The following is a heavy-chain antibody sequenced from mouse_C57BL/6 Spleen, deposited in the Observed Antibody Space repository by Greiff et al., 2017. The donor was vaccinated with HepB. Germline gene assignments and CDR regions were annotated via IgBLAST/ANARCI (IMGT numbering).Heavy chain of an antibody. V-gene: IGHV1-69*01. CDR3: ATGTFAY. CDR2: IDPSDSYT. CDR1: GYTFTSYW. Sequence: QVQLKQSGAELVMPGASVKLSCKASGYTFTSYWMHWVKQRPGQGLEWIGEIDPSDSYTNYNQKFKGKSTLTVDKSSSTAYMQLSRLTSEDSAVYYYATGTFAYWGQGTLVTVSA. D-gene: IGHD4-1*01. J-gene: IGHJ3*01.